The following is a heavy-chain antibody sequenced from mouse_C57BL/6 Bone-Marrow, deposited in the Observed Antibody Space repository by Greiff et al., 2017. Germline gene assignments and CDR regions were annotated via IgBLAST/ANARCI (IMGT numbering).Heavy chain of an antibody. CDR3: AGYYYGSSWGYFDV. D-gene: IGHD1-1*01. CDR2: IWSGGST. CDR1: GFSLTSYG. V-gene: IGHV2-2*01. Sequence: QVQLKQSGPGLVQPSQSLSITCTVSGFSLTSYGVHWVRQSPGKGLEWLGVIWSGGSTDYNAAFISRLSISKDNSKSQVFFKMSSLQADDTAIYYCAGYYYGSSWGYFDVWGTGTTVTVSS. J-gene: IGHJ1*03.